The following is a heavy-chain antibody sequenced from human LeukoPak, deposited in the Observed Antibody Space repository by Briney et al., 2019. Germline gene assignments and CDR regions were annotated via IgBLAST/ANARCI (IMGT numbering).Heavy chain of an antibody. CDR3: ARWYDFWSGPYYFDY. V-gene: IGHV4-4*07. J-gene: IGHJ4*02. CDR2: IYTSGST. Sequence: SETLSLTCAVAGYSISSGYYWSWIRQPAGKGLEWIGRIYTSGSTNYNPSLKSRVTMSVDTSKNQFSLKLSSVTAADTAVYYCARWYDFWSGPYYFDYWGQGTLVTVSS. CDR1: GYSISSGYY. D-gene: IGHD3-3*01.